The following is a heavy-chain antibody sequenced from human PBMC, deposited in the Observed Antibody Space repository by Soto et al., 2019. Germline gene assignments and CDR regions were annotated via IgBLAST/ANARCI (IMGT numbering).Heavy chain of an antibody. V-gene: IGHV4-30-4*01. CDR2: SYYSGST. D-gene: IGHD3-10*01. CDR1: GGSISSGDYY. J-gene: IGHJ5*02. CDR3: ASGSNMVRGVAFP. Sequence: QVQLQESGPGLVKPSQTLSLTCTFSGGSISSGDYYWSWMRQPPGKGLEWIGYSYYSGSTYYNPSLKSLVTISVDTSKNQFSLKLSSVTAADTAVYYCASGSNMVRGVAFPWGQGTLVTVSS.